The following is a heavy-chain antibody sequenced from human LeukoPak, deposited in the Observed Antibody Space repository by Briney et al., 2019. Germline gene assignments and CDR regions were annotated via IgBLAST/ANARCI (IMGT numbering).Heavy chain of an antibody. Sequence: PSETLSLTCTVSGDSINSYYWSWIRQPPEKGLEWIGYIYYSGTTSYNPSFKGRVTISVDTSKTQFSLKMNSVTAADTAVYYCARLQRVTMAGPDYWYFDRWGRGTLVTVSS. CDR2: IYYSGTT. J-gene: IGHJ2*01. CDR3: ARLQRVTMAGPDYWYFDR. V-gene: IGHV4-59*01. CDR1: GDSINSYY. D-gene: IGHD6-19*01.